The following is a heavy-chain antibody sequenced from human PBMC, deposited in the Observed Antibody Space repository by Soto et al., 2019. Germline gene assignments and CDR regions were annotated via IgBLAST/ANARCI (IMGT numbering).Heavy chain of an antibody. CDR2: IVNDGSDR. V-gene: IGHV3-33*01. J-gene: IGHJ4*02. Sequence: GGSLRLSCVGSGFTFSRYGMHWLRQAPGEGLEWMAVIVNDGSDRDYAASVAGRFTISRDNSKNTLYLQMDNLGVDDTAMYYCARHDDSEANGLDYWRQGPLVTVSS. D-gene: IGHD2-15*01. CDR3: ARHDDSEANGLDY. CDR1: GFTFSRYG.